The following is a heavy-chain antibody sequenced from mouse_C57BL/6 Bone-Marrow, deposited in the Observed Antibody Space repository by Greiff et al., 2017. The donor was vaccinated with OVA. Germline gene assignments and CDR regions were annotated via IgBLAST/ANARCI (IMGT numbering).Heavy chain of an antibody. CDR3: TADSSGYRAWFAY. V-gene: IGHV14-4*01. D-gene: IGHD3-2*02. CDR2: IDPENGDT. J-gene: IGHJ3*01. CDR1: GFNIKDDY. Sequence: VQLKESGAELVRPGASVKLSCTASGFNIKDDYMHWVKQRPEQGLEWIGWIDPENGDTEYASKFQGKATITADTSSNTAYLQLSSLTSEDTAVYYCTADSSGYRAWFAYWGQGTLVTVSA.